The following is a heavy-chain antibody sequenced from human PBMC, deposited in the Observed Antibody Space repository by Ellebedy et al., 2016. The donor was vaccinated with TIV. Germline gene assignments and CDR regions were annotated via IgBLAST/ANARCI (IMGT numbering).Heavy chain of an antibody. Sequence: ASVKVSXKASGYTFTSFGISWVRQAPGQGLEWMGWITTYNGHANYAQKLQGRVTMTRDTSTNTAYMELRSLRSDDTAVYYCARAGETYTFFDYWGQGTLVTVSS. J-gene: IGHJ4*02. D-gene: IGHD2-21*01. V-gene: IGHV1-18*01. CDR3: ARAGETYTFFDY. CDR1: GYTFTSFG. CDR2: ITTYNGHA.